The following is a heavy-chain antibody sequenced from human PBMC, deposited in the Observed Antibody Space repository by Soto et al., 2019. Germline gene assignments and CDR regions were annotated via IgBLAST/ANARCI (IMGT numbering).Heavy chain of an antibody. CDR1: GGSITSSY. J-gene: IGHJ6*02. CDR3: ARGEDAFFYYGLDV. Sequence: PSETLSLTCTVSGGSITSSYWSWIRRPPGKGLEWIAYIYDAGISGYTPSTSYNPSLKSRVTMSVDTAKSQFSLKLTSVTAADTAVYYCARGEDAFFYYGLDVWGQGITVTVSS. CDR2: IYDAGISGYTPST. V-gene: IGHV4-59*01.